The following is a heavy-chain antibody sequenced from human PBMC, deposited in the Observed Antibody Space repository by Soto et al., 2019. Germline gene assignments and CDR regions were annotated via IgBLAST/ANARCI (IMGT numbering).Heavy chain of an antibody. CDR2: ISSSSSYI. Sequence: PGGSLRLSCAASGFTFSSYSMNWVRQAPGKGLEWVSSISSSSSYIYYADSVKGRFTISRDNAKNSLYLQMNSLRAEDTAVYYCARELDDFWSGYYESNWFDPWGQGTLVTVSS. J-gene: IGHJ5*02. CDR3: ARELDDFWSGYYESNWFDP. V-gene: IGHV3-21*01. D-gene: IGHD3-3*01. CDR1: GFTFSSYS.